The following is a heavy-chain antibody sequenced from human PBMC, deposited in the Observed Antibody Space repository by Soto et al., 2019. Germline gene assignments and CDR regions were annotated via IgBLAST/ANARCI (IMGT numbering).Heavy chain of an antibody. Sequence: GGSLRLSCAASGFTFSSYGMHWVRQAPGKGLEWVAVISYDGSNKYYADSVKGRFTISRDNSKNTLYLQMNSLRAEDTAVYYCAKDAGSGWPRYDGMDVWGQGTTVTVSS. CDR2: ISYDGSNK. CDR3: AKDAGSGWPRYDGMDV. CDR1: GFTFSSYG. V-gene: IGHV3-30*18. J-gene: IGHJ6*02. D-gene: IGHD6-19*01.